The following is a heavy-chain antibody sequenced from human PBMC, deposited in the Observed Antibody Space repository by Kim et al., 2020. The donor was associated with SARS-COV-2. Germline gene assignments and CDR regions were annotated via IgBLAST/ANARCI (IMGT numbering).Heavy chain of an antibody. V-gene: IGHV1-69*13. D-gene: IGHD2-15*01. Sequence: SVKVSCQASGGTLNNYGLTWVRQAPGQGLEWMGGIIPAFGTAEYAQRFQVRVTITADGSTSTVYMELSSLRSEDTAVYYCARVGYCSFTGCNRGAFDIWGQGTMVTVSS. CDR1: GGTLNNYG. CDR2: IIPAFGTA. J-gene: IGHJ3*02. CDR3: ARVGYCSFTGCNRGAFDI.